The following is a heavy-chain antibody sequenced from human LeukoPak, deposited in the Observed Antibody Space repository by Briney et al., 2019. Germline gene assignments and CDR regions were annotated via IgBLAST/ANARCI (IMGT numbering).Heavy chain of an antibody. J-gene: IGHJ4*02. CDR2: ISTSRSTR. CDR3: ARHYGDHFDY. Sequence: GGSLRLSCAASGFTFSGYSLNWVRQAPGKGLEWVSYISTSRSTRYYADSVKGRFTISRDNAKNSLFLQMNSLRDEDTAVYYCARHYGDHFDYWGQGTLVTVSS. D-gene: IGHD4-17*01. CDR1: GFTFSGYS. V-gene: IGHV3-48*02.